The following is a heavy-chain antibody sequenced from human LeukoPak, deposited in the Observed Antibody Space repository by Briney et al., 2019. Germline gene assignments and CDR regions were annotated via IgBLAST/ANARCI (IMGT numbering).Heavy chain of an antibody. Sequence: GGSLRLSCAASGFTFSSYGMNWVRQAPGKGLEWVSYMCKCGSTIYYAGSVKGPFTVSRDNAKNSLYLQMSSLGDEDTAVYYCARESIIGGRYPPYPFDYWGQGTLVTVSP. V-gene: IGHV3-48*03. J-gene: IGHJ4*02. CDR3: ARESIIGGRYPPYPFDY. CDR1: GFTFSSYG. CDR2: MCKCGSTI. D-gene: IGHD1-26*01.